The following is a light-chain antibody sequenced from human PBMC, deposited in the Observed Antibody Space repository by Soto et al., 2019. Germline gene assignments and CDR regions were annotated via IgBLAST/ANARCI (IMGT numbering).Light chain of an antibody. V-gene: IGKV4-1*01. Sequence: DIVMTQSTDSLAVSLGERATINCKSSQSVLYSSNNKNYLAWYQKKPGQPPKLLIYWASTRESGVPDRFSGSGSGTDFTLTISSLQAEDVAVYYCQQYYSTPHAFGQGTRLEIK. J-gene: IGKJ2*01. CDR2: WAS. CDR1: QSVLYSSNNKNY. CDR3: QQYYSTPHA.